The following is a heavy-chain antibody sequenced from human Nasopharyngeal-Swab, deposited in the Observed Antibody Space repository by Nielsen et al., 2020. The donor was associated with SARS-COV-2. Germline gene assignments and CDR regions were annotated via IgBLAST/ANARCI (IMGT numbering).Heavy chain of an antibody. J-gene: IGHJ4*02. V-gene: IGHV3-30*18. CDR2: ISYDGSNK. D-gene: IGHD1-7*01. Sequence: GGPLSLSCAASGFTFSSYGMHWVRQAPGEGLEWVAVISYDGSNKYYADSVKGRFTISRDNSKNTLYLQMNSLRAEDTAVYYCAKDGITGTTYYFDYWGQGTLVTVSS. CDR3: AKDGITGTTYYFDY. CDR1: GFTFSSYG.